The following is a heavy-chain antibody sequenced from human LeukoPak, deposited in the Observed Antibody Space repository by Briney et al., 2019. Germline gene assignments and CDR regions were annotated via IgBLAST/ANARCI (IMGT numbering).Heavy chain of an antibody. CDR3: ARRGSNWNYYFDY. D-gene: IGHD1-7*01. J-gene: IGHJ4*02. CDR2: IIPIFGTA. CDR1: GGTFSSYA. Sequence: SVKVSCKASGGTFSSYAISWVRQAPGQGLEWMGGIIPIFGTANYAQKFQGRVTITTDESTSTAHMELSSLRSEDTAVYYCARRGSNWNYYFDYWGQGTLVTVSS. V-gene: IGHV1-69*05.